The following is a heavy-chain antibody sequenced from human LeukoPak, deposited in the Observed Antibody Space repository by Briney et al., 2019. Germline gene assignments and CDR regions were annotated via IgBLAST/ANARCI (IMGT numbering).Heavy chain of an antibody. Sequence: SETLSLTCAVYGESFSAYFWNWIRQAPGKPLEYIGEINHRGSSHYNPSLKTRVTLSVDASKNQFSLKLTSVTAADTAVYFCARGSSFDGYCSAGACDAGYYDSWGQGTPVTVSS. CDR3: ARGSSFDGYCSAGACDAGYYDS. V-gene: IGHV4-34*01. CDR1: GESFSAYF. CDR2: INHRGSS. J-gene: IGHJ4*02. D-gene: IGHD2-15*01.